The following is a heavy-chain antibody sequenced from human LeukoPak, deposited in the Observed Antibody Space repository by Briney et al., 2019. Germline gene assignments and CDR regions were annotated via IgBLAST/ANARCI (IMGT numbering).Heavy chain of an antibody. J-gene: IGHJ4*02. Sequence: ASVKVSCKASGYTFTNFGISWVRQAPGQGLEWMGWIRAYNGNTNYAQKFQARVTMTTDTSTNTVYMELRSLRSDDTAVYWCARDEDQWPSDYWGQGTLVTVPS. CDR1: GYTFTNFG. CDR3: ARDEDQWPSDY. D-gene: IGHD6-19*01. CDR2: IRAYNGNT. V-gene: IGHV1-18*01.